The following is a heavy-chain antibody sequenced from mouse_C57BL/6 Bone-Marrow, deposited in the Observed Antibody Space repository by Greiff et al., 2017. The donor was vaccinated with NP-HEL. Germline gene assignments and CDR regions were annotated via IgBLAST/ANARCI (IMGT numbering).Heavy chain of an antibody. CDR3: ARDALDY. V-gene: IGHV7-1*01. Sequence: EVKLVESGGGLVQSGRSLRLSCATSGFTFSDFYMEWVRPAPGKGLEWIAASRNKANDYTTEYSASVKGRFIVSRDTSQSILYLQMNALRAEDTAIYYCARDALDYWGQGTSVTVSS. J-gene: IGHJ4*01. CDR1: GFTFSDFY. CDR2: SRNKANDYTT.